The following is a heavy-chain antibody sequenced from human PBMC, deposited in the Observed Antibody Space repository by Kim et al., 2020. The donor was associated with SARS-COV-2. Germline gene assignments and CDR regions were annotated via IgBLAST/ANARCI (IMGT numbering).Heavy chain of an antibody. CDR1: GGSISSYY. CDR3: ASHQGAGPYNWFDP. V-gene: IGHV4-59*08. J-gene: IGHJ5*02. Sequence: SETLSLTCTVSGGSISSYYWSWIRQPPGKGLEWIGYIYYSGSTNYNPSLKSRVTISVDTSKNQFSLKLSSVTAADTAVYYCASHQGAGPYNWFDPWGQGTLVTVSS. CDR2: IYYSGST.